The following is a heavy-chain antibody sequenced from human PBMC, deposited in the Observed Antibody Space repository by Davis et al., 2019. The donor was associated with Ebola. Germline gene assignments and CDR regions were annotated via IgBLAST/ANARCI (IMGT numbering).Heavy chain of an antibody. D-gene: IGHD2-15*01. CDR3: AREKAAVHFDY. Sequence: GGSLRLSCAASGFTVSSNYMSWVRQAPGKGLEWVSVIYSGGSTYYADSVKGRFTISRDNAKNSLYLQMNSLRAEDTAVYYCAREKAAVHFDYWGQGTLVTVSS. CDR1: GFTVSSNY. CDR2: IYSGGST. V-gene: IGHV3-66*01. J-gene: IGHJ4*02.